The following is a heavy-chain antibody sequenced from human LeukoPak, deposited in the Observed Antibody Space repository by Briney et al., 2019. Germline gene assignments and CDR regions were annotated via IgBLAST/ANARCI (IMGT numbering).Heavy chain of an antibody. V-gene: IGHV1-2*02. CDR2: INPNSGGT. CDR1: GYTFTGYY. D-gene: IGHD3-22*01. CDR3: ITDSYYFDTSGYPVLI. Sequence: ASVKVSCKASGYTFTGYYMHWVRQAPGQGLEWMGWINPNSGGTNYAQKLQGRVTMTTDTSTSTAYMELSSLRSEDTAMYFCITDSYYFDTSGYPVLIWGPGTLVTVST. J-gene: IGHJ4*02.